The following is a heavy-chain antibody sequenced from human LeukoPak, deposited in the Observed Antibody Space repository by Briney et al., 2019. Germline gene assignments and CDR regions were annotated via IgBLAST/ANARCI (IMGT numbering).Heavy chain of an antibody. D-gene: IGHD3-16*01. CDR1: GFTFSSYG. Sequence: GGSLRLSCAASGFTFSSYGMHWVRQAPGKGLEWVAVIWYDGSNKYYADSVKGRFTISRDNSKNTLYLQMNSLRAEDTAVYYCAKVGSEFGLPYYYMDVWAKGPRSPSP. CDR2: IWYDGSNK. V-gene: IGHV3-33*06. J-gene: IGHJ6*03. CDR3: AKVGSEFGLPYYYMDV.